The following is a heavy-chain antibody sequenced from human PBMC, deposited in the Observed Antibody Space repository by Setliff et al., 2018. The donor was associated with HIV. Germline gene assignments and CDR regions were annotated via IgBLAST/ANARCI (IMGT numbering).Heavy chain of an antibody. D-gene: IGHD6-13*01. CDR1: GGSISSYY. CDR3: ARQGVTAAGLDY. CDR2: IYASGRT. J-gene: IGHJ4*02. V-gene: IGHV4-4*09. Sequence: SETLSLTCTVFGGSISSYYWNWIRQPPGKGLEWIGNIYASGRTNYNHPLKSRVSISIDTSKSQFSLRLSSVTAADTAVYYCARQGVTAAGLDYWGQGTLVTVSS.